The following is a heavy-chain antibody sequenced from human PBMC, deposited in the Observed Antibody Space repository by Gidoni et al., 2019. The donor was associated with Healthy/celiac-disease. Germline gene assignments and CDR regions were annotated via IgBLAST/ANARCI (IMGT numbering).Heavy chain of an antibody. CDR1: VFAFSSYW. CDR2: IKQDGIEK. D-gene: IGHD3-10*01. Sequence: EVQLVESGGGVVQPGASLRISCAASVFAFSSYWMSWVRQAPGKGLEWLANIKQDGIEKYYVDSVKGRFTIYRDNAKNSLYLQMTSLRAEDTAVYYCATTRTRYGSGSELDYWGQGTLVTVSS. J-gene: IGHJ4*02. V-gene: IGHV3-7*01. CDR3: ATTRTRYGSGSELDY.